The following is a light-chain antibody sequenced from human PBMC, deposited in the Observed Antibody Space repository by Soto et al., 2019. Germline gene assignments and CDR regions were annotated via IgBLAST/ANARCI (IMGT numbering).Light chain of an antibody. CDR2: GNS. J-gene: IGLJ2*01. CDR3: QSYDSSLRGVV. Sequence: QSVLTQPPSVSGAPGQRVTISCTGSSSNIGAGYDVHWYQQLPGTAPKLLIYGNSNRPSGVPDRFSGSKSGTSASLAITGLQAEDEADYYCQSYDSSLRGVVFGGGTTLNVL. V-gene: IGLV1-40*01. CDR1: SSNIGAGYD.